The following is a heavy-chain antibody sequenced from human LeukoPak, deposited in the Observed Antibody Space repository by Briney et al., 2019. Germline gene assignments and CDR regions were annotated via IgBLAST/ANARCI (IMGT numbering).Heavy chain of an antibody. Sequence: HAGGSLRLSCAASGFTFSSYGMSWVRQAPGKGLEWVSAISGSGGSTYYADSVKGRFTISRDNSKNTLYLQMNSLRAEDTAVYYCAKRSIAAAAPGWFDPWGQGTLVTVSS. V-gene: IGHV3-23*01. CDR2: ISGSGGST. CDR1: GFTFSSYG. CDR3: AKRSIAAAAPGWFDP. J-gene: IGHJ5*02. D-gene: IGHD6-13*01.